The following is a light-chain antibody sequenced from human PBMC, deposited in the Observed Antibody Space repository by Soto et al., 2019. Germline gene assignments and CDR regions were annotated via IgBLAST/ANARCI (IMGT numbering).Light chain of an antibody. J-gene: IGKJ5*01. CDR3: QQRSNWPPSIT. Sequence: EIVMTQSPATLSLSPGDRATLSCRASQSVTTFLAWYQQKPGQAPRLLIYDASDRATGIPARFSGSGSGTDFTLTISSVEPEDFAIYYCQQRSNWPPSITFGQGTRLEIK. CDR2: DAS. CDR1: QSVTTF. V-gene: IGKV3-11*01.